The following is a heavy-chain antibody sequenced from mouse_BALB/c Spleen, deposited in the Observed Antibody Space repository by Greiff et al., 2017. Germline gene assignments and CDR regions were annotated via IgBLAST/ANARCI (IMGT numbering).Heavy chain of an antibody. D-gene: IGHD1-1*01. Sequence: EVQRVESGGGLVKPGGSLKLSCAASGFTFSDYYMYWVRQTPEKRLEWVATISDGGSYTYYPDSVKGRFTISRDNAKNNLYLQMSSLKSEDTAMYYCARALYYGSSYFDYWGQGTTLTVSS. CDR3: ARALYYGSSYFDY. V-gene: IGHV5-4*02. J-gene: IGHJ2*01. CDR1: GFTFSDYY. CDR2: ISDGGSYT.